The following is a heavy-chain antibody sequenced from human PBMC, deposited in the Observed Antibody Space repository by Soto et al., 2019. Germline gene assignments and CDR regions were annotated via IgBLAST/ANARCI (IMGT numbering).Heavy chain of an antibody. CDR3: ASSLSIAARPLDY. D-gene: IGHD6-6*01. J-gene: IGHJ4*02. CDR1: GGTFSSYA. Sequence: SVKVSCKASGGTFSSYAISWVRQAPGQGLEWMGGIIPIFGTANYAQKFQGRVTITADESTSTAYMELSSLRSEDTAVYYCASSLSIAARPLDYWGQGTLVTVSS. CDR2: IIPIFGTA. V-gene: IGHV1-69*13.